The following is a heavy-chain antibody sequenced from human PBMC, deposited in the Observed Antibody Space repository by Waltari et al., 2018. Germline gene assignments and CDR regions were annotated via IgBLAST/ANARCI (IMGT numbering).Heavy chain of an antibody. V-gene: IGHV2-70*16. CDR3: ARGRNSGSYVDYFDY. CDR1: GFSLSTSGMC. D-gene: IGHD1-26*01. Sequence: QVTLKESGPVLVKPTQTLTLTCTFSGFSLSTSGMCVSWIRQPPGKALEWLARIDWDDDKFYSTSLKTRLTISKDNAKNQVVLTMTNMDPVDTATYDCARGRNSGSYVDYFDYWGQGTLVTVSS. J-gene: IGHJ4*02. CDR2: IDWDDDK.